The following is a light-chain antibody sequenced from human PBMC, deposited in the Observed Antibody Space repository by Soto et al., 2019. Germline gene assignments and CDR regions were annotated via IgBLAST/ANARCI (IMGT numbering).Light chain of an antibody. Sequence: DIQMTQSPSSLSASVGDRVIISCRASQSISSYLNWYQQKPGKAPKLLIHTASTLQSGVPSRFSGSGSGTDFSLTITRLQPEDFATYYCHQSYSIPLTFGGGTKLDIK. CDR3: HQSYSIPLT. J-gene: IGKJ4*01. CDR2: TAS. V-gene: IGKV1-39*01. CDR1: QSISSY.